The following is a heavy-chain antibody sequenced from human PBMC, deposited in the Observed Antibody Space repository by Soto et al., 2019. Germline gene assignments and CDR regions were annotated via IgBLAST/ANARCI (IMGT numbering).Heavy chain of an antibody. V-gene: IGHV3-30*18. J-gene: IGHJ5*02. CDR1: GFTFSSYG. Sequence: QVQLVESGGGVVQPGRSLRLSCAASGFTFSSYGMHWVRQAPGKGLEWVAVISYDGSNKYYADSVKGRFTISRDNSKNTLYLQMNSLRAEDTAVYYCAKALNYDILTGYYSALGPWGQGTLATVSS. CDR3: AKALNYDILTGYYSALGP. D-gene: IGHD3-9*01. CDR2: ISYDGSNK.